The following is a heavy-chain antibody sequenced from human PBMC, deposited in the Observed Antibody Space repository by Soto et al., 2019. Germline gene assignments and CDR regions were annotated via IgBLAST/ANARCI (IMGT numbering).Heavy chain of an antibody. Sequence: PGGSLRLSCAASGFTFSSYGMHWVRQAPGKGLEWVAVISYDGSNKYYADSVKGRFTISRDNSKNTLYLQMNSLRAEDTAVYYCAKGGGTSSPFDPWGQGTLVTVSS. CDR2: ISYDGSNK. CDR3: AKGGGTSSPFDP. D-gene: IGHD1-1*01. V-gene: IGHV3-30*18. J-gene: IGHJ5*02. CDR1: GFTFSSYG.